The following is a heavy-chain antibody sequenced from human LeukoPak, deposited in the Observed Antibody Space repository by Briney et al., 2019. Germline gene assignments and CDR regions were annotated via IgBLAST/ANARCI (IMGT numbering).Heavy chain of an antibody. V-gene: IGHV4-59*01. CDR2: IYYSGST. Sequence: SETLSLTCTVSGGSISSYYWSWIRQPPGKGLEWIGYIYYSGSTNYNPSLKSRVTISVDTSKSQFSLKLSSVTAADTAVYYCAGYPQWLIPSWGQGTLVTVSS. CDR3: AGYPQWLIPS. D-gene: IGHD6-19*01. J-gene: IGHJ5*02. CDR1: GGSISSYY.